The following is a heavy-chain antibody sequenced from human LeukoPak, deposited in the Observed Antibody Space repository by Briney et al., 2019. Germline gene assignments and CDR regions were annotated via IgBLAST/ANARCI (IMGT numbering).Heavy chain of an antibody. D-gene: IGHD2-2*01. CDR1: GGSISSFY. Sequence: SETLSLTCTVSGGSISSFYWSWIRQSPGKGLEWIGFIYSNGSTNYNPSLKSRVTISVDTSKNQFSLKLSSMTAADTAVYYCARRYCNSISCYHMDVWGKGTTVTVSS. J-gene: IGHJ6*03. CDR2: IYSNGST. CDR3: ARRYCNSISCYHMDV. V-gene: IGHV4-4*09.